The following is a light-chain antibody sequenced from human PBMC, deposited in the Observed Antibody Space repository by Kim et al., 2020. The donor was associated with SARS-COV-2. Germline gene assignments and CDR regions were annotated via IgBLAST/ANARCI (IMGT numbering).Light chain of an antibody. CDR1: SSDVGVYNY. V-gene: IGLV2-11*01. CDR3: CSYAGSYTLI. J-gene: IGLJ2*01. Sequence: QSALTQPRSVSGSPGQSVTISCTGTSSDVGVYNYVSWYQQHPGKAPKLMIYDVSKRPSGVSDRFSGSKSGNTASLTISGLQAEDEGDYYCCSYAGSYTLIFGGGTELTVL. CDR2: DVS.